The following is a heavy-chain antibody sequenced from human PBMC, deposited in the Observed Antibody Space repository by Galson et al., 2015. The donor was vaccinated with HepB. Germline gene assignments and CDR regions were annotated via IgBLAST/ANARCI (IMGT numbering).Heavy chain of an antibody. V-gene: IGHV1-2*04. CDR2: INPNSGGT. CDR1: GYTFTGYY. Sequence: SVKVSCKASGYTFTGYYMHWVRQAPGQGLEWMGWINPNSGGTNYAQKFQGWVTMTRDTSISTAYMELSRLRSDDTAVYYCARDPGYCSRTSCYQVAYYFDYWGQGTLVTISS. J-gene: IGHJ4*02. D-gene: IGHD2-2*01. CDR3: ARDPGYCSRTSCYQVAYYFDY.